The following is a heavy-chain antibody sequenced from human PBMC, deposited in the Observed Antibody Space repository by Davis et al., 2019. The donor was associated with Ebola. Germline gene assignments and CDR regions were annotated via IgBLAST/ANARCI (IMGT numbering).Heavy chain of an antibody. Sequence: GESLKISCAASGFTFSSYSMNWVRQAPGKGLEWVSSISSSNSYIYYADSVKGRFTISRDNAKNSLYLQMNSLRAEDTAVYYCARLIGSYPSWFDPWGQGTLVTVSS. D-gene: IGHD1-26*01. CDR1: GFTFSSYS. V-gene: IGHV3-21*01. CDR3: ARLIGSYPSWFDP. CDR2: ISSSNSYI. J-gene: IGHJ5*02.